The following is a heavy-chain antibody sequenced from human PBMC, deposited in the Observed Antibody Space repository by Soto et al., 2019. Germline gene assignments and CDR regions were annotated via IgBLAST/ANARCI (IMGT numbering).Heavy chain of an antibody. Sequence: QVQLVESGGGVVQPGRSLRLSCAASGFTFSSYGMHWVRQAPGKGLEWVAVIWYDGSNKYYADSVKGRFTISRDNSKNTLYLQMNSLRVEDTAVYYCARDDDYVPLYWGQGTLVTVSS. V-gene: IGHV3-33*01. D-gene: IGHD3-16*01. CDR3: ARDDDYVPLY. J-gene: IGHJ4*02. CDR2: IWYDGSNK. CDR1: GFTFSSYG.